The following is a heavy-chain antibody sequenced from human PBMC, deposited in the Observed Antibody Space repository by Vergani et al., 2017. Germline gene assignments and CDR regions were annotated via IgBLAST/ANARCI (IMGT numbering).Heavy chain of an antibody. CDR3: ARDRATVTTFDYYYGMDV. J-gene: IGHJ6*02. CDR1: GFTFSSYA. Sequence: EVQLLESGGGLVQPGGSLRLSCAASGFTFSSYAMSWVRQAPGKGLEWVSVIYSGGSTYYADSVKGRFTISRDNSKNTLYLQMNSLRAEDTAVYYCARDRATVTTFDYYYGMDVWGQGTTVTVSS. V-gene: IGHV3-66*02. CDR2: IYSGGST. D-gene: IGHD4-17*01.